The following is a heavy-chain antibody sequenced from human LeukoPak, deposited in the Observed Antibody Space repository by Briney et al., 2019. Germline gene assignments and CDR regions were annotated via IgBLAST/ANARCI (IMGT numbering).Heavy chain of an antibody. Sequence: SETLSLTCTVSGGSISSSYWSWIRQPPGKGLEWIGYIYYSGSTNYNPSLNSRVIISVDTSKNQFSLKLSSVTAADTAVYYCVSPYRGRFDYWGQGTLVTVSS. D-gene: IGHD3-10*01. J-gene: IGHJ4*02. V-gene: IGHV4-59*08. CDR2: IYYSGST. CDR3: VSPYRGRFDY. CDR1: GGSISSSY.